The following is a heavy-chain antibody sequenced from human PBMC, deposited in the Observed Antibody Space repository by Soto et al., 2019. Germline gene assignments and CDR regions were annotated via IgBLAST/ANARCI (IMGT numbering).Heavy chain of an antibody. V-gene: IGHV4-61*08. D-gene: IGHD6-13*01. CDR3: ARANIAAAGTIFDP. J-gene: IGHJ5*02. CDR1: GDSVSSGAYY. CDR2: IYYNAIT. Sequence: QVKLQESGPGLVKPSETLSLTCTVSGDSVSSGAYYWGWVRQPPGKGLEWIGYIYYNAITNYNPSLKSRVTILVDTSKSEISLTLNSVTAADTAVYYCARANIAAAGTIFDPWGQGVLVTVSA.